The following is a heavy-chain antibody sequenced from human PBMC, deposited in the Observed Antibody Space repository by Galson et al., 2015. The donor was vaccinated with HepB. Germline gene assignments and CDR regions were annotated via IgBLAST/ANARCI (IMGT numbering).Heavy chain of an antibody. V-gene: IGHV5-51*01. CDR3: ARGSGYSGYDWRLPFGY. CDR2: IYPGDSDT. Sequence: QSGAEVKKPGESLKISCKGSGYNFAYNWIGWVRQMPGKGLEWMGIIYPGDSDTRYSPSFQGQVTLSADKSISTAYLQWSSMKASDTAIYYCARGSGYSGYDWRLPFGYWGQGTLVTVSS. D-gene: IGHD5-12*01. J-gene: IGHJ4*02. CDR1: GYNFAYNW.